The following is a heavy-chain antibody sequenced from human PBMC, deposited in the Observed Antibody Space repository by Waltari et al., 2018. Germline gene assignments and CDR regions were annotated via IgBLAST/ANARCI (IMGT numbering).Heavy chain of an antibody. V-gene: IGHV3-74*01. J-gene: IGHJ4*02. Sequence: EVQLVESGGGLVQPGGSLRLSCAASGFTFSSYWMHWVRQAPGKGLVCVSRINSDGSSTSYADSVKGRFTISRDNAKNTLYLQMNSLRAEDTAVYYCATSSGSGWNYWGQGTLVTVSS. D-gene: IGHD6-19*01. CDR3: ATSSGSGWNY. CDR2: INSDGSST. CDR1: GFTFSSYW.